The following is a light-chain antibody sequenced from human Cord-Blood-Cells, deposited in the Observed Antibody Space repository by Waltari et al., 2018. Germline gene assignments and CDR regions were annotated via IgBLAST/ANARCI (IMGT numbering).Light chain of an antibody. CDR2: AAS. CDR3: QQYYSYPYT. Sequence: AIRMTQSPSSFSASTGDRVTITCRAIQGISSYLAWYQQKPGKAPKLLTYAASTFQSGVPARLSGSGSGTDFTLTISCLESEDFATYYCQQYYSYPYTFGQGTKLEIK. J-gene: IGKJ2*01. CDR1: QGISSY. V-gene: IGKV1-8*01.